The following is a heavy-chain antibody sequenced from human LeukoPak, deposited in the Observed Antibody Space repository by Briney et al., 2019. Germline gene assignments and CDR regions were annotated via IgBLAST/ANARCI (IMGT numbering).Heavy chain of an antibody. Sequence: GRSLRLSCAASGFTFSSYPMHWVRQAPGKGLEWVAVNKYYADSVKGRFTISRDNSKNTLYLQMNSLRAEDTAVYYCARDQIIVATILDYYYGMDVWGQGTTVTVSS. CDR1: GFTFSSYP. CDR3: ARDQIIVATILDYYYGMDV. CDR2: NK. J-gene: IGHJ6*02. V-gene: IGHV3-30-3*03. D-gene: IGHD5-12*01.